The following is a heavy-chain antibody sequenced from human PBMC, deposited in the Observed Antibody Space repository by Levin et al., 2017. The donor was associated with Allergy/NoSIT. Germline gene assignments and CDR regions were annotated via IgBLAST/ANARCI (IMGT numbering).Heavy chain of an antibody. V-gene: IGHV4-61*01. D-gene: IGHD3/OR15-3a*01. CDR2: IYYSGST. CDR1: GGSVSSGSYY. J-gene: IGHJ4*02. Sequence: PSQTLSLTCTVSGGSVSSGSYYWSWIRQPPGKGLEWIGYIYYSGSTNYNPSLKSRVTISVDTSKNQFSLKLSSVTAADTAVYYCASVRGLDPHASFDYWGQGTLVTVSS. CDR3: ASVRGLDPHASFDY.